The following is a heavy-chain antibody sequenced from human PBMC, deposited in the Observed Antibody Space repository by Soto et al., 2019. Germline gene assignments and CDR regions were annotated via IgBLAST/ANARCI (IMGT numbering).Heavy chain of an antibody. CDR1: DFTNISNY. CDR2: LFRTGST. D-gene: IGHD5-18*01. J-gene: IGHJ6*02. V-gene: IGHV3-53*01. CDR3: ARGGYSSGTAFYYHGMDV. Sequence: PXGSLRLSGAASDFTNISNYMTWVRQAPGNGLECVAVLFRTGSTYYSDSVKGRFTISRDDAKNTLYLQMSRLRVDDTAKYYCARGGYSSGTAFYYHGMDVWGQGTTVTVSS.